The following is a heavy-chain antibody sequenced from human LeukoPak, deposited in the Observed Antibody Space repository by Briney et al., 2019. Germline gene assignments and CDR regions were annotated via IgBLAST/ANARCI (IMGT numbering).Heavy chain of an antibody. V-gene: IGHV3-9*01. J-gene: IGHJ4*02. D-gene: IGHD6-13*01. CDR3: ARDSWYGDY. CDR1: GFTFDDYA. CDR2: ISWNSGSI. Sequence: GRSLRLSCAASGFTFDDYAMHWVRQAPGKGLEWVSGISWNSGSIGYADSVKGRFTISRDNAKNSLYLQMNSLRAEDTAVYYCARDSWYGDYWGQGTLVTVSS.